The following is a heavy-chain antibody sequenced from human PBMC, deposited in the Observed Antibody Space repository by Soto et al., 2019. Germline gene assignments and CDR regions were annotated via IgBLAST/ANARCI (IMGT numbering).Heavy chain of an antibody. J-gene: IGHJ6*02. CDR2: IWYDGSNK. CDR3: ARDLYCSCGSCYMSGYYYYGMDV. CDR1: GFTFSSYG. V-gene: IGHV3-33*01. Sequence: QVQLVESGGGVVQPGRSLRLSCAASGFTFSSYGMHWVRQAPGKGLEWVAVIWYDGSNKYYADSVKGRFTISRDNSKNPLYLQMNSLRAEDTAVYYCARDLYCSCGSCYMSGYYYYGMDVWGQGTTVTVSS. D-gene: IGHD2-15*01.